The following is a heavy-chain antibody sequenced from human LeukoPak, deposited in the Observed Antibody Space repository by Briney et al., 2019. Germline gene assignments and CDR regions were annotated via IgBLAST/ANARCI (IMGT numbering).Heavy chain of an antibody. CDR3: ARGSWIQLWLRDYYYYMDV. CDR2: INHSGST. CDR1: GGSFSGYY. J-gene: IGHJ6*03. D-gene: IGHD5-18*01. V-gene: IGHV4-34*01. Sequence: PSETLSLTCAVYGGSFSGYYWSWIRQPPGKGLEWIGEINHSGSTNYNPSLKSRVTISVDTSKNQFSLKLSSVTAADPAVYYCARGSWIQLWLRDYYYYMDVWGKGTTVTVSS.